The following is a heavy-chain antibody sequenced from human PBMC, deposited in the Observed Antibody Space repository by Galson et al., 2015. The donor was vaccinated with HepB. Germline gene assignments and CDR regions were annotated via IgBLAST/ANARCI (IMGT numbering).Heavy chain of an antibody. D-gene: IGHD3-10*01. J-gene: IGHJ4*02. V-gene: IGHV1-69*13. CDR3: ARPYSYGSGSYGYYFDY. CDR2: IIPIFGTA. CDR1: GGTFSSYA. Sequence: SVKVSCKASGGTFSSYAISWVRQAPGQGLEWMGGIIPIFGTANYAKKFQGRVTITADESTSTAYMELSSLRNEDTAVDYCARPYSYGSGSYGYYFDYWGQGTLVTVSS.